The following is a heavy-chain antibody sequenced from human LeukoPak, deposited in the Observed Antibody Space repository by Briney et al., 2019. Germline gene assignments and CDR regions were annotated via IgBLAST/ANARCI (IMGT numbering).Heavy chain of an antibody. J-gene: IGHJ5*02. V-gene: IGHV3-15*01. D-gene: IGHD2-15*01. CDR3: TPGVVVAATLTLGFDP. CDR2: IKSKTDGGTT. CDR1: GFTFSNAW. Sequence: GGSLRLSCAASGFTFSNAWMSWVRQAPGKGLEWVGRIKSKTDGGTTDYAAPVKGRFTISRDDSKNTLYLQMNSLKTEDTAVYYCTPGVVVAATLTLGFDPWGQGTLVTVSS.